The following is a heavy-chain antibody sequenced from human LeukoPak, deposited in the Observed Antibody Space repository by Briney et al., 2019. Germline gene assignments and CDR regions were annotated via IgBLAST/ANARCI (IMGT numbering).Heavy chain of an antibody. D-gene: IGHD7-27*01. J-gene: IGHJ3*02. V-gene: IGHV3-48*01. CDR1: GFTFSTYS. Sequence: PGGSLRLSCAASGFTFSTYSMNWVRQAPGKGLEWVSYISSSSSTIYYTDSVKGRFTISRDNAKNSLYLQMNSLRAEDTAVYYCARVVLGRDDAFDIWGQGTMVTVSS. CDR3: ARVVLGRDDAFDI. CDR2: ISSSSSTI.